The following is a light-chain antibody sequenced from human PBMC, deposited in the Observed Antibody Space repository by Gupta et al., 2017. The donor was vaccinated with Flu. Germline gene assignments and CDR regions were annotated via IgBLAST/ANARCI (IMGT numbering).Light chain of an antibody. V-gene: IGLV3-25*03. CDR2: KGS. Sequence: PGQTARITCSGDALPNQYAYWYQQKSGQAPVLVIYKGSERPSGIPGRFSGSSSGATVTLTISGDQAEDDAYYYCQSADSSGTWVFGGGTKLTVL. J-gene: IGLJ3*02. CDR3: QSADSSGTWV. CDR1: ALPNQY.